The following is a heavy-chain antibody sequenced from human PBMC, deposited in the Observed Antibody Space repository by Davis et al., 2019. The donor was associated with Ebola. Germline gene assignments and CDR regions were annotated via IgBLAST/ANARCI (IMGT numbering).Heavy chain of an antibody. J-gene: IGHJ6*04. Sequence: AASVKVSCKASGYTFTSYDISWVRQAPGQGLEWMGGIIPIFGTANYAQKFQGRVTITADESTSTAYMELSSLRSEDTAVYYCARVGTMTGDYYYGMDVWGKGTTVTVSS. D-gene: IGHD3-10*02. CDR3: ARVGTMTGDYYYGMDV. V-gene: IGHV1-69*13. CDR1: GYTFTSYD. CDR2: IIPIFGTA.